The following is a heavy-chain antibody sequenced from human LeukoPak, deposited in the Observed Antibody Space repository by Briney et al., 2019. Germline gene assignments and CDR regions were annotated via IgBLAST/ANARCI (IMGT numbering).Heavy chain of an antibody. CDR3: ARKRNGWYFDY. J-gene: IGHJ4*02. Sequence: ASVKVSCKASGYTFTGYYMHWVRQAPGQGLEWMGWINTNTGNPTYAQGFTGRFVFSLDTSVSTAYLQISSLKAEDTAVYYCARKRNGWYFDYWGQGTLVTVSS. V-gene: IGHV7-4-1*02. D-gene: IGHD6-19*01. CDR2: INTNTGNP. CDR1: GYTFTGYY.